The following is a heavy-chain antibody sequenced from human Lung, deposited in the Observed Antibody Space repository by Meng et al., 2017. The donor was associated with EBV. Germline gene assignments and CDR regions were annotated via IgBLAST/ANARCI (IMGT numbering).Heavy chain of an antibody. CDR2: INPNNGGT. CDR1: GYTFTDYF. J-gene: IGHJ4*02. Sequence: QVQLGQSGAGVMKPGASLRVSCRASGYTFTDYFLHWVRQAPGQGLEWLGTINPNNGGTNYAQRFQDRVTLTRDTSTSTVYMELSSLGSEDTALYYCAREKSPGHFDYLGQGILVTVSS. V-gene: IGHV1-46*01. CDR3: AREKSPGHFDY.